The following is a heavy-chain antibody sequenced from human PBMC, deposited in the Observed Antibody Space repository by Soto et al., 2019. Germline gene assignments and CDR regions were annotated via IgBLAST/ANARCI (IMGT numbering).Heavy chain of an antibody. Sequence: VQLLESGGGLVQPGGALILSCVASGFTFSSYAMSWVRQAPGQRLEWVATFSGGRDTTWHPDSVKGRFTVSRDSSKNTLSLQMNRLRPEDTAIYYCAKATSATCTGSICYSFDYWGQGTLVTVSS. CDR1: GFTFSSYA. CDR3: AKATSATCTGSICYSFDY. J-gene: IGHJ4*02. D-gene: IGHD2-21*01. V-gene: IGHV3-23*01. CDR2: FSGGRDTT.